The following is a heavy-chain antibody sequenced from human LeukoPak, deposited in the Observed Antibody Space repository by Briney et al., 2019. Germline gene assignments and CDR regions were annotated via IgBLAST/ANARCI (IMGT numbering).Heavy chain of an antibody. CDR2: INSDGSST. CDR1: GFPFTSFA. CDR3: ARDPKYGDLDY. V-gene: IGHV3-74*01. J-gene: IGHJ4*02. D-gene: IGHD4-17*01. Sequence: GSLRLPCSAPGFPFTSFAINWVRQAPGKGLVWVARINSDGSSTSHADSVKGRFTISRDNAKNTLYLQMNSLRVDDTAVYYCARDPKYGDLDYWGQGTLVTVSS.